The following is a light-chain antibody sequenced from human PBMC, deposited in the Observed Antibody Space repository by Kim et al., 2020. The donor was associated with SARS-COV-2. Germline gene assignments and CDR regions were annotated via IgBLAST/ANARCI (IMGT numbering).Light chain of an antibody. V-gene: IGLV1-44*01. CDR2: SND. CDR3: AAWDDSLNGVI. J-gene: IGLJ2*01. CDR1: RSNIGSNA. Sequence: QSVLTQPPSASGTPGQRVTISCSGSRSNIGSNAVNWYQQLPGTAPKLLIYSNDHRPSGVPDRFSGSKSGTSASLAISGLQSEGEADYYCAAWDDSLNGVIFGGGTQLTVL.